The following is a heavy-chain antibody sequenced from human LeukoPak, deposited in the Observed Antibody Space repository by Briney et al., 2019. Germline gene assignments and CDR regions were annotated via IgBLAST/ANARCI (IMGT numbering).Heavy chain of an antibody. Sequence: NPSETLSLTCAVYGGSFSGYYWSWIRQPPGEGLEWVANIFYSGTTYYNPSLQSRLTISVDTSKNQFSLKLSSVTAADTAVYYCARESNVLRFLEWLPPYYFAYWGKGTLVTVSS. CDR1: GGSFSGYY. CDR3: ARESNVLRFLEWLPPYYFAY. J-gene: IGHJ4*02. CDR2: IFYSGTT. D-gene: IGHD3-3*01. V-gene: IGHV4-34*12.